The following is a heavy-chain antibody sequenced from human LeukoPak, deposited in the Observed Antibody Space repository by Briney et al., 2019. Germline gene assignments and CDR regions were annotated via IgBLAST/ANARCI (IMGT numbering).Heavy chain of an antibody. D-gene: IGHD5-18*01. Sequence: SETLSLTCTVSGGSISSGDYYWSWIRQPPGKGLEWIGYIYYSGSTYYNPSLKSRVTISVDTSKNQFSLKLSSVTAADTAVYYCARIIQLWAYFDYWGQGTLVAVSS. CDR1: GGSISSGDYY. V-gene: IGHV4-30-4*01. J-gene: IGHJ4*02. CDR2: IYYSGST. CDR3: ARIIQLWAYFDY.